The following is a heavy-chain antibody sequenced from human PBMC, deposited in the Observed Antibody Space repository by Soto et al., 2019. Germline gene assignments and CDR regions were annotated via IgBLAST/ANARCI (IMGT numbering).Heavy chain of an antibody. CDR3: ARRGGNWFGT. J-gene: IGHJ5*02. CDR2: IYPSDSDT. Sequence: PGYSLKISCKGSGYSFSTSWICLFRQMPGKGLEWMGIIYPSDSDTRYSPSFQGQVTISADKSISTAYLQWNSLKASDTAMYYCARRGGNWFGTWGQGTLVTVSS. CDR1: GYSFSTSW. V-gene: IGHV5-51*01.